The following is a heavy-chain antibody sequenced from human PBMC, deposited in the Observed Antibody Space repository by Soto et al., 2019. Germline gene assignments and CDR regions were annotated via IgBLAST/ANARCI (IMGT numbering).Heavy chain of an antibody. Sequence: VQLLESGGDLIQPGGSLRLSCAASGFTFNIYAMTWVRQAPGKGLEWVSAISRYGDFTYYADSVEGRFTISRDNSKNTLYLQKNSLRAEDTAVYYCAKDRYLDHDSRGYLFDNWGQGTLVTVSS. J-gene: IGHJ4*02. CDR2: ISRYGDFT. V-gene: IGHV3-23*01. CDR1: GFTFNIYA. CDR3: AKDRYLDHDSRGYLFDN. D-gene: IGHD3-22*01.